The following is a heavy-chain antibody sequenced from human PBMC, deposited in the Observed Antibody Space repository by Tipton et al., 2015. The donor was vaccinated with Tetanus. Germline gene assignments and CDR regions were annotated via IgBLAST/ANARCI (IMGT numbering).Heavy chain of an antibody. V-gene: IGHV3-23*01. Sequence: SLRLSCEVSGFTFRKYAMSWVRQAPGKGLEWVAGFSGSVDGTAYADSVKGRFTISRDNSKNTLYLQMNSLRAEDTAVYYCAREADCSGGSCFSGDFDNWGQGTQVTVSS. CDR2: FSGSVDGT. CDR1: GFTFRKYA. J-gene: IGHJ4*02. CDR3: AREADCSGGSCFSGDFDN. D-gene: IGHD2-15*01.